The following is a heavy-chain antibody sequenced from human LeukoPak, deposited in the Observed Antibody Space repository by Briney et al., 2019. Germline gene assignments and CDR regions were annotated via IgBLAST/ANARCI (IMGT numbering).Heavy chain of an antibody. CDR2: IYTSGST. J-gene: IGHJ4*02. D-gene: IGHD6-13*01. V-gene: IGHV4-61*02. CDR3: ARGAGTIDY. CDR1: GGSISSGSYY. Sequence: SETLSLTCTVSGGSISSGSYYWSWIRQPAGKGLEWIGRIYTSGSTNYNPSLKSRVTISVDTSKNQFSLKLSSVTAADTAVYYCARGAGTIDYWGQGTLVTVSS.